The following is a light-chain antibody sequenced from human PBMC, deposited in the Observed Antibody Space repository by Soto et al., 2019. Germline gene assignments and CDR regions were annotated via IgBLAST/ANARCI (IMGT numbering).Light chain of an antibody. J-gene: IGLJ1*01. CDR3: SAYTVSRTYV. CDR2: NVY. V-gene: IGLV2-14*03. CDR1: SSDVGAYNF. Sequence: QSVLAQPASVSGSPGQSITISCTGTSSDVGAYNFVSWHQQHPGKAPKLMIYNVYDRPSGISYRFSGSKSGNTASLTISGLQGGDEADYYCSAYTVSRTYVFGTGTKGTVL.